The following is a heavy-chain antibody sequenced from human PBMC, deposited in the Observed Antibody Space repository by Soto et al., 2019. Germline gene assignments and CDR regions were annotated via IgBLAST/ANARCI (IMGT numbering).Heavy chain of an antibody. CDR2: ISSSGSTI. Sequence: VGSLRLSCAPSVLTFSSYEMNCVRHSPGKWLEWVSYISSSGSTIYYADSVKGRFTISRDNAKNSLYLQMNSLRAEDTAVYYCARSTYRYSSVWYGVWGQGTSDNVSS. D-gene: IGHD6-19*01. J-gene: IGHJ4*02. CDR3: ARSTYRYSSVWYGV. V-gene: IGHV3-48*03. CDR1: VLTFSSYE.